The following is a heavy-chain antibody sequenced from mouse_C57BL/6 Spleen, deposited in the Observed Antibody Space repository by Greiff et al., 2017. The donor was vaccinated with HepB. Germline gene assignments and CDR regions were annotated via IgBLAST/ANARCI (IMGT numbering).Heavy chain of an antibody. D-gene: IGHD2-2*01. CDR2: INPGSGGT. CDR3: AREWLPHYAMDY. V-gene: IGHV1-54*01. Sequence: VQLVESGAELVRPGTSVKVSCKASGYAFTNYLIEWVKQRPGQGLEWIGVINPGSGGTNYNEKFKGKATLTADKSSSTAYMQLSSLTSEDSAVYFCAREWLPHYAMDYWGQGTSVTVSS. J-gene: IGHJ4*01. CDR1: GYAFTNYL.